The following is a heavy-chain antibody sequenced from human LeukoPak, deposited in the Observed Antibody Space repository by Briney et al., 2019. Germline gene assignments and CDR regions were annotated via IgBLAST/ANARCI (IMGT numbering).Heavy chain of an antibody. CDR3: AREGPYYYDSSGSAFDI. J-gene: IGHJ3*02. D-gene: IGHD3-22*01. Sequence: GGSLRLSCAASGFTVSSNYMSWVRQAPGKGLEWVSVIYSGGSTYYADSVKGRFTISRDNSKNTLHLQMNSLRAEDTAVYYCAREGPYYYDSSGSAFDIWGQGTMVTVSS. V-gene: IGHV3-66*01. CDR1: GFTVSSNY. CDR2: IYSGGST.